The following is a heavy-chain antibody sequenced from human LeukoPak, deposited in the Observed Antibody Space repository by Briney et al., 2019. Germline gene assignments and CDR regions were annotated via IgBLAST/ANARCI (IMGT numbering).Heavy chain of an antibody. J-gene: IGHJ6*03. Sequence: SETLSLTCAVYGESFSGYYWSWIRQPPGKGLDWIGEINHSGSTNYNPSLKSRVTISVDTSKNQFSLKLSSVTAADTAVYYCARHRGYTYGNYYYYYMDVWGKGTTVTISS. CDR2: INHSGST. CDR1: GESFSGYY. D-gene: IGHD5-18*01. CDR3: ARHRGYTYGNYYYYYMDV. V-gene: IGHV4-34*01.